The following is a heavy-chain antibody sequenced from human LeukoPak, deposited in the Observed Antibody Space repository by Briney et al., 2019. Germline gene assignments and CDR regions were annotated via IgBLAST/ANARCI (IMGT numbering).Heavy chain of an antibody. CDR1: GFTFSSYS. CDR2: ISSSSSYI. Sequence: PGGSLRLSCAASGFTFSSYSMNWVRQAPGKGLEWVSSISSSSSYIYYADSVKGRFTISRDNAKNSLYLQMNSLRAEDTDVYYCARDRYYYDSSGRALGMDVWGKGTTVTVSS. CDR3: ARDRYYYDSSGRALGMDV. V-gene: IGHV3-21*01. D-gene: IGHD3-22*01. J-gene: IGHJ6*03.